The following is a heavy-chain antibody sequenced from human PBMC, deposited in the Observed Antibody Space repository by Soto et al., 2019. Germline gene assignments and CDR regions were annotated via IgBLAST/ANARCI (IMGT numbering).Heavy chain of an antibody. CDR3: ARGVLEWILRDSYYYYMDV. CDR2: IDDTGST. J-gene: IGHJ6*03. V-gene: IGHV4-59*01. D-gene: IGHD3-3*01. CDR1: GDSISSSY. Sequence: QVQLQESGPGLVKPSETLSLTCTVSGDSISSSYWNWIRQAPGKGLEWIGYIDDTGSTNYNPSLNSRVTLSVDPSNIQYFLKLSSVTAADTALYYCARGVLEWILRDSYYYYMDVWGKGTTVTVSS.